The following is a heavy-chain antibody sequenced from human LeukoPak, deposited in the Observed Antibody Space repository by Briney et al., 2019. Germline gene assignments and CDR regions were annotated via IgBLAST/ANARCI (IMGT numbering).Heavy chain of an antibody. J-gene: IGHJ4*02. Sequence: GGSLRLSCAASGFTFSNAWMSWVRQAPGKGLEWVGSIKSKTDGGTTDYAAPVKGRFTISRDDSKNTLYLQMNSLKTEDTAVYYCTTNGYCSGGGCSVGASWGQGTLVTVSS. CDR2: IKSKTDGGTT. V-gene: IGHV3-15*01. CDR3: TTNGYCSGGGCSVGAS. CDR1: GFTFSNAW. D-gene: IGHD2-15*01.